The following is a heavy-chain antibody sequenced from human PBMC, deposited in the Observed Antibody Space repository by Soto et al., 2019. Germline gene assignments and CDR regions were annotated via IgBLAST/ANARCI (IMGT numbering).Heavy chain of an antibody. V-gene: IGHV1-2*04. CDR2: INPNSGGT. D-gene: IGHD3-3*01. CDR1: GYTFTGYY. CDR3: ARVENTGPPIHYYLMDV. J-gene: IGHJ6*02. Sequence: ASVKVSCKASGYTFTGYYMHWVRQAPGQGLEWMGWINPNSGGTNYAQKFQGWVTMTRDTSISTAYMELSRLRSDDTAVYYCARVENTGPPIHYYLMDVWGQGTTVIVSS.